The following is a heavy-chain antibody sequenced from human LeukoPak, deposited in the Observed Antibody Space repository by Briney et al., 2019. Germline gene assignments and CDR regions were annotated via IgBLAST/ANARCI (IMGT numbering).Heavy chain of an antibody. CDR3: ARGLDRPRGYFDY. CDR2: INHSGDT. CDR1: GGSFSGYY. D-gene: IGHD3-10*01. V-gene: IGHV4-34*01. Sequence: SETLSLTCAVYGGSFSGYYWSWIRQPPGKGLEWIGEINHSGDTNYNPSLKSRVTISVDTSMNQFSLKLSSVTAADTAVYYCARGLDRPRGYFDYWGQGTLVTVSS. J-gene: IGHJ4*02.